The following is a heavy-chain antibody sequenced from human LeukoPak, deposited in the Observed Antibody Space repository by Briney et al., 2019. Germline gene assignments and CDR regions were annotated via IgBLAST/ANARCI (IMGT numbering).Heavy chain of an antibody. CDR2: VSAYNGAT. V-gene: IGHV1-18*01. J-gene: IGHJ4*02. CDR1: GYTFTGYA. D-gene: IGHD3-22*01. CDR3: ARVDLYYDSSGYSQAANDY. Sequence: ASVKVSCKASGYTFTGYAISWVRQAPGQGLEWMGWVSAYNGATDYAQNFQDRVTMTTDTPTTTAYMELRSLRSDDTAVYYCARVDLYYDSSGYSQAANDYWGQGTLVTVSS.